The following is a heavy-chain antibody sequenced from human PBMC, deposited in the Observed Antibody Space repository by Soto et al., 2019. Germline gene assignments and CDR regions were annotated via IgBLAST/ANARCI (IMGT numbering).Heavy chain of an antibody. CDR2: ISAYSGTT. D-gene: IGHD2-21*02. V-gene: IGHV1-18*01. CDR1: AYTFASYG. Sequence: QVQLVQSGGEVKTPGASVKVSCEASAYTFASYGISWVRQAPGQGLEWMGWISAYSGTTQYPPRFEGRVIMTTDTSTRTAYMELRSLRFDDTAVDYCASDRECCGNDSPHPFAYWGQGTLVTVSS. J-gene: IGHJ4*02. CDR3: ASDRECCGNDSPHPFAY.